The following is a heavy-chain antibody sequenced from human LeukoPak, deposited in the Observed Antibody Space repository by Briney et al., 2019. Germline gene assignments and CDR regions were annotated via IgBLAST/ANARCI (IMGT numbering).Heavy chain of an antibody. J-gene: IGHJ4*02. CDR3: ARPHSSSWFEFDY. CDR1: GFTFSSYA. V-gene: IGHV3-23*01. D-gene: IGHD6-13*01. CDR2: ISGSGGST. Sequence: QTGGSLRLSCAASGFTFSSYAMSWVRQAPGKGLEWVSAISGSGGSTYYADSVKGRFTISRDNSKNTLYLQMNSLRAEDTAVYYCARPHSSSWFEFDYWGQGTLVTVSS.